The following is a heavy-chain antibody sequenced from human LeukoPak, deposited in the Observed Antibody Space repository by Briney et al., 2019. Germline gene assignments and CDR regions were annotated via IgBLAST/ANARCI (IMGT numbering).Heavy chain of an antibody. CDR1: GYTLTELS. D-gene: IGHD5-18*01. J-gene: IGHJ4*02. Sequence: ASVKVSCKVSGYTLTELSMHWVRQAPGKGLEWMGGFDPEDGETIYAQKFQGRVNMTEDTSTSTAYMELRSLRSDDTAVYYCARVNSYGSHYFDYWGQGTLVTVSS. CDR3: ARVNSYGSHYFDY. CDR2: FDPEDGET. V-gene: IGHV1-24*01.